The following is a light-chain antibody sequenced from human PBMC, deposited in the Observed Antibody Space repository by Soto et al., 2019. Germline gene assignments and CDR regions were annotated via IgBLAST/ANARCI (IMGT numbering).Light chain of an antibody. Sequence: EILMTQSPATLSVSPGERATLSCRARQSVDSNLAWYQQTPGQAPRLLIYGASTRPTGISARFRGSGSGTEFTPTISLQPDEDFRVYCCQQYSNWWTFGQGTRVDIK. CDR2: GAS. CDR3: QQYSNWWT. J-gene: IGKJ1*01. CDR1: QSVDSN. V-gene: IGKV3-15*01.